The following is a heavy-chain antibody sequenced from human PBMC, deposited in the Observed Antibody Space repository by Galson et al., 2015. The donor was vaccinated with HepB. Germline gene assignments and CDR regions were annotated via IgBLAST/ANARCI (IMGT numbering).Heavy chain of an antibody. CDR3: ARDGSAGCSGGSCYFVPDFEY. CDR1: GYTFTSYA. D-gene: IGHD2-15*01. J-gene: IGHJ4*02. V-gene: IGHV1-3*01. Sequence: SVKVSCKASGYTFTSYAMHWVRQAPGQRLERMGWINAGNGNTKYSQKFQGRVTITRDTYASTAYMELSSLRSEDTAVYYCARDGSAGCSGGSCYFVPDFEYWGQGTLVTVSS. CDR2: INAGNGNT.